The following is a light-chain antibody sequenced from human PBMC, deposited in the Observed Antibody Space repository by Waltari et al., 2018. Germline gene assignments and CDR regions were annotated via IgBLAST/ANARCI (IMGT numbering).Light chain of an antibody. CDR2: DVS. J-gene: IGLJ2*01. CDR3: CSYAGSYTVV. Sequence: QSALTQPRSVSGSPGQSVTISCTGTSSDVGGYNYVSWYQQHPGKAPKLMIYDVSKRPPGGPARFSGSKSGNTASLTISGLQAEDEADYYCCSYAGSYTVVFGGGTKLTVL. CDR1: SSDVGGYNY. V-gene: IGLV2-11*01.